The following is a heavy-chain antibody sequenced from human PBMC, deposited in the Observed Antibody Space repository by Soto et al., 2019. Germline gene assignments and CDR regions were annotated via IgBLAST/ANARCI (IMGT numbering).Heavy chain of an antibody. CDR3: AKTTVTSESYYFDY. D-gene: IGHD4-17*01. J-gene: IGHJ4*02. CDR2: IYYSGST. Sequence: PPETLSLTCTVSGGSISSGGYYWSWIRQHPGKGLEWIGYIYYSGSTYYNPSLKSRVTISVDTSKNQFSLKLSSVTAADTAVYYCAKTTVTSESYYFDYWGQGTLVTVSS. V-gene: IGHV4-31*03. CDR1: GGSISSGGYY.